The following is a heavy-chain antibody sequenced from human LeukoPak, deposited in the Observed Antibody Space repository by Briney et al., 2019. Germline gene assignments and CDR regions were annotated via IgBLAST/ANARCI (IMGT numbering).Heavy chain of an antibody. CDR1: GGPISSYY. CDR2: INHSGST. D-gene: IGHD6-19*01. V-gene: IGHV4-34*01. Sequence: PSETLPLTCTVSGGPISSYYWSWIRQPPGKGLEWIGEINHSGSTNYNPSLKSRVTISVDTSKNQFSLKLSSVTAADTAVYYCARAGTRAIIDYWGQGTLVTVSS. J-gene: IGHJ4*02. CDR3: ARAGTRAIIDY.